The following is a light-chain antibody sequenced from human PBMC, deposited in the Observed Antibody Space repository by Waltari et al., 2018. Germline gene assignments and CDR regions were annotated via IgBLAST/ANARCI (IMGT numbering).Light chain of an antibody. V-gene: IGKV1-27*01. Sequence: DIQMTQSPSSLSASVGDRVNITCRASQAITNYVAWYQQRPGKAPKLLIYGASTLESGVSSRFSGSGFGRDFTLTISSLQPEDVAVYYCQKYNSAPWTFGQGTRVEV. J-gene: IGKJ1*01. CDR1: QAITNY. CDR3: QKYNSAPWT. CDR2: GAS.